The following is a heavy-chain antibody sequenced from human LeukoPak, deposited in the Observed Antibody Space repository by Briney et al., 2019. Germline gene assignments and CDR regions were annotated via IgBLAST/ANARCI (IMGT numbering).Heavy chain of an antibody. CDR1: GFTFISYA. Sequence: PGGSLRLSCVASGFTFISYAMNWVRQAPGKGLEWVSGISGSDASTHYADSVKGRFTISRDNSKNTVYLQMNSLRVDDTAVYYCATFRPRGPDTIFGVVTHAGPGGLWGQGTLVTVSS. V-gene: IGHV3-23*01. CDR2: ISGSDAST. J-gene: IGHJ4*02. CDR3: ATFRPRGPDTIFGVVTHAGPGGL. D-gene: IGHD3-3*01.